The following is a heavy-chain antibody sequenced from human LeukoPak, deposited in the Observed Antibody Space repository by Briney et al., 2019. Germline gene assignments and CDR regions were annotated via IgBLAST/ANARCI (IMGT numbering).Heavy chain of an antibody. CDR3: ARAGFVGGFDY. D-gene: IGHD3-10*01. J-gene: IGHJ4*02. CDR1: GFTFSSYS. Sequence: GGSLRLSCAASGFTFSSYSMNWVRQAPGKGLEWVSSISSSSSYIYYADSVKGRFTISRDNAKNSLSLQMNSLRAEDTAVYYCARAGFVGGFDYWGQGTLVTVSS. CDR2: ISSSSSYI. V-gene: IGHV3-21*01.